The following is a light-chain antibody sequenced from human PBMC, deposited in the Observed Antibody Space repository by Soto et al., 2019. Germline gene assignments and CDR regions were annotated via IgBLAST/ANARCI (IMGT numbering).Light chain of an antibody. V-gene: IGLV2-23*01. CDR1: NSDLGDYDL. CDR2: EGS. J-gene: IGLJ7*01. CDR3: CSFADSNFVV. Sequence: QSALTQPASVSGSPGQSITISCTGTNSDLGDYDLVSWYQHHPGKAPKLMIYEGSKRPSGVSDRFSGSKSGNTASLTISGLQPEDEADYYCCSFADSNFVVFGGGTQLTVL.